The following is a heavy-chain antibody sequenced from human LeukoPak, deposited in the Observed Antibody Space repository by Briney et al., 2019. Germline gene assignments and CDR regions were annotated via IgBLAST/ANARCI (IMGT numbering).Heavy chain of an antibody. CDR2: INPNSGGT. V-gene: IGHV1-2*02. CDR1: GYTFTGYY. CDR3: ARVTTATPQDHLFDP. J-gene: IGHJ5*02. Sequence: GASVKVSCKASGYTFTGYYMHWVRQAPGQGLEWMGWINPNSGGTNYAQKFQGRVTMTRDTSISTAYMELSSLRSEDTAVYYCARVTTATPQDHLFDPWGQGTLVTVSS. D-gene: IGHD1-26*01.